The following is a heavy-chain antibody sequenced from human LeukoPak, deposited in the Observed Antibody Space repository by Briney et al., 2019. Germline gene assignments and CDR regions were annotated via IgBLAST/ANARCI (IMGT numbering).Heavy chain of an antibody. J-gene: IGHJ6*03. Sequence: PGGSLRLSCAASGFTFSSYDMHWVRQATGKGLEWVSAIGTAGDTYYPGSVKGRFTISRDNSKNTLNLQMNSLRADDTAVYYCAKNFWSDKYYYYYMDVCGKGTTVTVSS. CDR2: IGTAGDT. CDR3: AKNFWSDKYYYYYMDV. CDR1: GFTFSSYD. V-gene: IGHV3-13*01. D-gene: IGHD3-3*01.